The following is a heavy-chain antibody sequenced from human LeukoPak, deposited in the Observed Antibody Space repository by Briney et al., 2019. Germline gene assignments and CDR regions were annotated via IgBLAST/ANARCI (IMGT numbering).Heavy chain of an antibody. D-gene: IGHD6-19*01. CDR1: GYSFTDYW. CDR2: IYPGDSDS. J-gene: IGHJ4*02. Sequence: GESLKISCKGSGYSFTDYWIGWVRQMPGKGLEWMGIIYPGDSDSRYSPSFQGQVTISADKSISTAYLQWSSLKASDTAMYYCARRSNDELWLLDYRGQGTLVTVSS. CDR3: ARRSNDELWLLDY. V-gene: IGHV5-51*01.